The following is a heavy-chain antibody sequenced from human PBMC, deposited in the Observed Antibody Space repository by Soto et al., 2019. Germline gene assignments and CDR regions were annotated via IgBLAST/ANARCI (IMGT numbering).Heavy chain of an antibody. Sequence: VQLVESGGGVVQPGRSLRLSCAASGFTFTIYGMHWVRQAPGKGLEWVAAISYDGDEVHYADSVKDRFTISRDNSKNTLYLQMNSLRADDTAVYYCAKDFLGIFTIFGVVRDWVDPWGQGTLVTVSS. CDR1: GFTFTIYG. CDR3: AKDFLGIFTIFGVVRDWVDP. J-gene: IGHJ5*02. CDR2: ISYDGDEV. V-gene: IGHV3-30*18. D-gene: IGHD3-3*01.